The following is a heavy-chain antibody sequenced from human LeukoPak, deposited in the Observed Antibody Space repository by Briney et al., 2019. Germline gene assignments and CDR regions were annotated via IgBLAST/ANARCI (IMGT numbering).Heavy chain of an antibody. CDR3: ARQVLGESGYSYGAVDY. D-gene: IGHD5-18*01. CDR1: GYSFTSYW. CDR2: IYPGDSDT. V-gene: IGHV5-51*01. Sequence: GESLKISCKGSGYSFTSYWIGWVRQMPGKGLEWMGSIYPGDSDTRYSPSFQGQVTISAGKSISTAYLQWSSLKASDTAMYYCARQVLGESGYSYGAVDYWGQGTLVTVSS. J-gene: IGHJ4*02.